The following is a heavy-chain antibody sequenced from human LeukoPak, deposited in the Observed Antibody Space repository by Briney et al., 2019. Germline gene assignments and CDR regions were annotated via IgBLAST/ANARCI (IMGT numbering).Heavy chain of an antibody. CDR3: AKVAAAGRVDY. CDR2: ISGSGGST. CDR1: GFTVSSNY. J-gene: IGHJ4*02. D-gene: IGHD6-13*01. V-gene: IGHV3-23*01. Sequence: GGSLRLSCAASGFTVSSNYMSWVRQAPGKGLEWVSAISGSGGSTYYADSVKGRFTISRDNSKNTLYLQMNSLRAEDTAVYYCAKVAAAGRVDYWGQGTLVTVSS.